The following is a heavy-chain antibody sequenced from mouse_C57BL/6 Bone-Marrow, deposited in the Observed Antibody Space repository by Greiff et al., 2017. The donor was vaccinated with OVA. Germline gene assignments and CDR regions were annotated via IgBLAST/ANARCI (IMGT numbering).Heavy chain of an antibody. CDR1: GYAFSSSW. Sequence: QVQLQQSGPELVKPGASVKISCKASGYAFSSSWMNWVKQRPGKGLEWIGRIYPGDGDTNYNGKFKGKATLTADKSSSTAYMQLSSLTSEDSAVYFCARCDYDGDYWGQGTTLTVSS. CDR2: IYPGDGDT. CDR3: ARCDYDGDY. D-gene: IGHD2-4*01. V-gene: IGHV1-82*01. J-gene: IGHJ2*01.